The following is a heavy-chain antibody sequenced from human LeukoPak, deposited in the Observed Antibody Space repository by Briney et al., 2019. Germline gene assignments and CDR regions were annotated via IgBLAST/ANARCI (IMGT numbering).Heavy chain of an antibody. CDR3: ARDSSYYGMDV. V-gene: IGHV1-18*01. Sequence: GASVKVSCKASGYTFTSYGISWVRQAPGQGLEWMGWISAYNGNTNYAQKLQGRVTMTTDTSTSTAYMGLRSLRSDDTAVYYCARDSSYYGMDVWGQGTTVTVSS. J-gene: IGHJ6*02. CDR1: GYTFTSYG. CDR2: ISAYNGNT.